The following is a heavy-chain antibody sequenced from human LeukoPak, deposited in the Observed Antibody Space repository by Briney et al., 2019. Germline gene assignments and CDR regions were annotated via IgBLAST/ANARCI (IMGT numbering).Heavy chain of an antibody. CDR2: INQDGSEK. CDR3: ARDRDNWYFDL. Sequence: GGSLRLSCTASGFTFSSYWMSWVRQAPGKGLEWVGSINQDGSEKYYVDSVKGRFTISEDNAKNSLYLPMNNLRAEDTDVYYCARDRDNWYFDLWGRGTLVTVSS. CDR1: GFTFSSYW. V-gene: IGHV3-7*01. J-gene: IGHJ2*01.